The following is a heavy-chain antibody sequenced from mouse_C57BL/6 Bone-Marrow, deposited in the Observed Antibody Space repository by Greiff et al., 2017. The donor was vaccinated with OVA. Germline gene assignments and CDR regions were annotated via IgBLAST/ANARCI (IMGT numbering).Heavy chain of an antibody. CDR1: GFTFTDYY. Sequence: EVQLVESGGGLVQPGGSLSLSCAASGFTFTDYYMSWVRQPPGKALEWLGFIRNKANGYTTEYSASVKGRFTISRDNSQSILYLQMNALRAEDSATYYCARGGTANYAMDYWGQGTSVTVSS. D-gene: IGHD3-3*01. J-gene: IGHJ4*01. CDR3: ARGGTANYAMDY. V-gene: IGHV7-3*01. CDR2: IRNKANGYTT.